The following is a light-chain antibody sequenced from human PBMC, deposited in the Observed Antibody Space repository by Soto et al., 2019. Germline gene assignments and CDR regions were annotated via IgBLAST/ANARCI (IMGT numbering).Light chain of an antibody. J-gene: IGKJ1*01. Sequence: EIVLTQSPATLSLSPGERATLSCRASQSVSSYLAWYQQKPGQAPRLLIYDASNRATGIPARFSGSGSGTAFTPTISSLEPEDFAVYYCQQRSNWPSWTFGQGTKVEIK. CDR1: QSVSSY. V-gene: IGKV3-11*01. CDR3: QQRSNWPSWT. CDR2: DAS.